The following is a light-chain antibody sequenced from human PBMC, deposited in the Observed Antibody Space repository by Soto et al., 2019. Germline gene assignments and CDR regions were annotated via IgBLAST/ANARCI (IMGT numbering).Light chain of an antibody. CDR1: QALNTR. Sequence: EIVLTQSPATLSGFPGDRVTLSCRASQALNTRLAWYQHKPGQAPRLLIYLTSNRAAGVPARFSPWGSERDFTLTISDVEPEDFAVYYCHQRTRLHRTFGQVSKVDIX. V-gene: IGKV3D-11*01. J-gene: IGKJ1*01. CDR3: HQRTRLHRT. CDR2: LTS.